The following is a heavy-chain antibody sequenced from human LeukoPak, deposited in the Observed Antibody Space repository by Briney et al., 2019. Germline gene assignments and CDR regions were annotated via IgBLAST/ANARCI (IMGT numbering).Heavy chain of an antibody. CDR1: GGSISSYY. D-gene: IGHD3-3*01. J-gene: IGHJ6*03. CDR3: ARGIPYDFWSGYYNYYYYYYMDV. Sequence: SETLSLTCTVSGGSISSYYWSWIRQPPGKGLEWIGYIYYSGSTNYNPSLKSRVTISVDTSKNQFSLKLSSVTAADTAVYYCARGIPYDFWSGYYNYYYYYYMDVWGKGTTVTVSS. CDR2: IYYSGST. V-gene: IGHV4-59*12.